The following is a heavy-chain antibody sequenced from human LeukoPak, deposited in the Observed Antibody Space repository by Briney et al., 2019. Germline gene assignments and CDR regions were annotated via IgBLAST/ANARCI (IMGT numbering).Heavy chain of an antibody. CDR3: DRDHDAVGTTIDH. V-gene: IGHV3-74*01. Sequence: GGSLRLSCAASGFTFSSYWMHWVRQAPGEGLVWVSRIKSDGSVTWYADSVKGRFTISRDNAKNMLYLQMNSLRDEDTAVYFCDRDHDAVGTTIDHWGEGTLVIVSS. D-gene: IGHD6-19*01. J-gene: IGHJ4*02. CDR2: IKSDGSVT. CDR1: GFTFSSYW.